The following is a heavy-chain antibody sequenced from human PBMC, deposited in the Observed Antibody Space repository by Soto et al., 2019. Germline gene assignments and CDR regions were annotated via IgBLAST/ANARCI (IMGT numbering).Heavy chain of an antibody. CDR1: GYRFSSYW. CDR3: ARYYDSSGYRLFDY. J-gene: IGHJ4*02. D-gene: IGHD3-22*01. V-gene: IGHV5-51*01. CDR2: IYPGDSDN. Sequence: GGALKISCKGSGYRFSSYWIGLVRQMPGKGLEWMGIIYPGDSDNRYSPSLKGQVTISADKSISTAYLQWSSLKASDTAMYYCARYYDSSGYRLFDYWGQGTLVTVS.